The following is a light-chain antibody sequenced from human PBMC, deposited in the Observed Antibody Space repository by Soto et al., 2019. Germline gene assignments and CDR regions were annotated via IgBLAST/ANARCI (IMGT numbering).Light chain of an antibody. Sequence: EFVLTQSPGTLSLSPVERATLSGMASQSVSNNFLAWYQQKPGQAPRLLIYGASSRATGIPDRFSGSGSGTDFTLTISRLEPEDFAVYYCQQYGSSSTFGQGTRLEIK. CDR2: GAS. V-gene: IGKV3-20*01. CDR1: QSVSNNF. CDR3: QQYGSSST. J-gene: IGKJ5*01.